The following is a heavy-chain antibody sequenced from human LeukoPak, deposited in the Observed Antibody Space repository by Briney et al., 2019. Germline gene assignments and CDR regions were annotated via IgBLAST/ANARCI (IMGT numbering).Heavy chain of an antibody. CDR1: GYTFTAYY. J-gene: IGHJ6*02. CDR2: INPNSGGT. CDR3: ARDHYSGYDYTLYYYYYGMDV. Sequence: ASVKVSCKASGYTFTAYYMHWVRQAPGQGLEWMGWINPNSGGTNYAQKFQGRVTMTRDTSISTAYMELSRLRSDDTAVYYCARDHYSGYDYTLYYYYYGMDVWGQGTTVTVSS. D-gene: IGHD5-12*01. V-gene: IGHV1-2*02.